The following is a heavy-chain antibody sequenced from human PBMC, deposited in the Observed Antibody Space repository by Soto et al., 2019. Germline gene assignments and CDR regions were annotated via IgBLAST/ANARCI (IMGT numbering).Heavy chain of an antibody. J-gene: IGHJ5*02. CDR2: ISLYSDGT. Sequence: QVQLVQSGGEVKRPGASVKVSCKTSGYTFSNYGITWVRQAPGQPLEWLGWISLYSDGTNYAQKFQGRVSMTTDTSTNTAYMELRSLRYDDTAVYYCARVVPGAEAWFGPWGQGTLVTVSS. CDR1: GYTFSNYG. D-gene: IGHD2-2*01. CDR3: ARVVPGAEAWFGP. V-gene: IGHV1-18*01.